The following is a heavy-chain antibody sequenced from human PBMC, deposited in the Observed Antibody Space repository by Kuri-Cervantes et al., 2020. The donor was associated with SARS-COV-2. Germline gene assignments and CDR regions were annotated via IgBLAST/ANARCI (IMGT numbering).Heavy chain of an antibody. Sequence: SETLSLTCTVSGGSISSGSYYWSWIRQPAGKGLEWIGYIYYSGSTNYNPSLKSRVTISVDTSKNQFSLKLSSVTAADTAVYYCARELGLTTVNLFDPWGQGTLVTVSS. J-gene: IGHJ5*02. CDR1: GGSISSGSYY. V-gene: IGHV4-61*10. CDR3: ARELGLTTVNLFDP. D-gene: IGHD4-17*01. CDR2: IYYSGST.